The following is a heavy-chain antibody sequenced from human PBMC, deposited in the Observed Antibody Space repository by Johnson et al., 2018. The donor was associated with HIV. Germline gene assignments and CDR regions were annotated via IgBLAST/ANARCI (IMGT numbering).Heavy chain of an antibody. CDR2: ISYDGSNK. Sequence: QVQLVESGGGLVQPGGSLRLSCAASGFTFSSYWMSWVRQAPGKGLEWVAVISYDGSNKYYADSVKGRFTISRDNSKNTLYLQMNSLRAEDTAVYYCAKCIWASSLIDVLDMWGQGTMVTVSS. J-gene: IGHJ3*02. V-gene: IGHV3-30*18. D-gene: IGHD2-15*01. CDR1: GFTFSSYW. CDR3: AKCIWASSLIDVLDM.